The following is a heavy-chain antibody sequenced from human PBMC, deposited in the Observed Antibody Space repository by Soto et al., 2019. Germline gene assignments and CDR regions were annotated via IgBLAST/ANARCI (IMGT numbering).Heavy chain of an antibody. CDR1: GFTFSSYA. J-gene: IGHJ6*02. D-gene: IGHD3-16*01. CDR3: ARDGGATVYDYATYGMDV. Sequence: GGSLRLSCAASGFTFSSYAMHWVRQAPGKGLEWVAVISYDGSNKYYADSVKGRFTISRDNSKNTLYLQMNSLRAEDTAVYYCARDGGATVYDYATYGMDVWGQGTTVTVSS. CDR2: ISYDGSNK. V-gene: IGHV3-30-3*01.